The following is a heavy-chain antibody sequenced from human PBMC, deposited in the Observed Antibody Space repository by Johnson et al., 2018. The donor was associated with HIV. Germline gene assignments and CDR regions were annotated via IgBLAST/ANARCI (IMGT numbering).Heavy chain of an antibody. CDR1: GFTFSSYG. Sequence: QVQLVESGGGVVQPGGSLRLSCAASGFTFSSYGMRWVRQAPGKGLEWVAFIRYDGSNKYYADSVKGRFTISRDNSKNTLYLQMNSLKTEDTAVYYCTTDGRIPVAHHDAFDVWGQGTMVTVSS. J-gene: IGHJ3*01. V-gene: IGHV3-30*02. CDR3: TTDGRIPVAHHDAFDV. D-gene: IGHD6-19*01. CDR2: IRYDGSNK.